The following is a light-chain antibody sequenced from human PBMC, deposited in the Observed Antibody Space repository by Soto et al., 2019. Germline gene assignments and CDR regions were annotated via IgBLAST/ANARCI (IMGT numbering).Light chain of an antibody. CDR1: QSISSW. Sequence: DIQMTQSPSTLSASVGDRVTITCRASQSISSWLAWYQQKPGKAPKLLIYDASSLESGVPSRFSGSGSGTEFTLPISGLQPEDFATDYRQQYNSYSRFTFGPGTKVDIK. J-gene: IGKJ3*01. CDR2: DAS. V-gene: IGKV1-5*01. CDR3: QQYNSYSRFT.